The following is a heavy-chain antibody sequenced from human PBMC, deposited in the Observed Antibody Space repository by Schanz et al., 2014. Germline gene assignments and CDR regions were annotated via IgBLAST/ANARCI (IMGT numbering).Heavy chain of an antibody. CDR2: INTGGDST. J-gene: IGHJ4*02. CDR1: GFSFSSYA. V-gene: IGHV3-23*04. Sequence: EVQLVASGGGLVQPGGSLRLSCAASGFSFSSYAMGWVRQARGKGLEWVSAINTGGDSTYYADSVKGRFTISRDNSRDTVYLQMNSLRADDTAMYYCARWFLIRGVILDSWGQGTLVTVSS. D-gene: IGHD3-10*01. CDR3: ARWFLIRGVILDS.